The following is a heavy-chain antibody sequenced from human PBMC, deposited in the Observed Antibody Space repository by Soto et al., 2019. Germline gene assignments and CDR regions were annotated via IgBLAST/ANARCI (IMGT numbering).Heavy chain of an antibody. J-gene: IGHJ6*02. Sequence: EVQLVESGGGLVKPGGSLRLSCAASGFTFSSYSMNWVRQAPGKGLEWVSSISSSSFSINYADSVKGRFSISRDNAQNSLHLQMNNLRAEDTAVYYCARNESSNSYGMDVLGQWTTVTVSS. D-gene: IGHD6-6*01. CDR3: ARNESSNSYGMDV. CDR2: ISSSSFSI. CDR1: GFTFSSYS. V-gene: IGHV3-21*02.